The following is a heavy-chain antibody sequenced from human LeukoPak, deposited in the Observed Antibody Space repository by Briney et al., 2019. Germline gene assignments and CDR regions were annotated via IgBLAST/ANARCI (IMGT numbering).Heavy chain of an antibody. CDR3: ARDNYYYDSSGYPLDY. V-gene: IGHV4-4*07. D-gene: IGHD3-22*01. Sequence: SETLSLTCTVFGYSISSGYYWSWIRQPAGKGLEWIGRIHTSGSTNYNASLKSRVTMSVDTSKNQFSLKLSSVTAADTAVYYCARDNYYYDSSGYPLDYWGQGTLVTVSS. CDR1: GYSISSGYY. CDR2: IHTSGST. J-gene: IGHJ4*02.